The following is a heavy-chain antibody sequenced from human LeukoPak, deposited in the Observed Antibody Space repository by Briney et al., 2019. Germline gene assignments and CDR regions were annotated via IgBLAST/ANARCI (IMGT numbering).Heavy chain of an antibody. CDR1: GFTFSDYN. D-gene: IGHD1-26*01. V-gene: IGHV3-30*03. CDR3: ARSGSASYPAFDY. J-gene: IGHJ4*02. Sequence: GGSLRLSCAASGFTFSDYNMHWVRQAPGKVLEWMPVISYHGINEYYADSVNGPFTISRDNAKNSLYPQMNSLRGEDTAVYYCARSGSASYPAFDYWGQGTLVTVSS. CDR2: ISYHGINE.